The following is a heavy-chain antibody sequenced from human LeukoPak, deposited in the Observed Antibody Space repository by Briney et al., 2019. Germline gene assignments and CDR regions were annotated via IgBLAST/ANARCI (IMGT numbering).Heavy chain of an antibody. D-gene: IGHD6-19*01. CDR1: GSIFSNYG. V-gene: IGHV3-30*02. Sequence: PGGSLRLSCAASGSIFSNYGMQWVRQAPGKGLEWVAFIRYDESNKFYADSVKGRFTISRDNSKNILFLQMNSLRAEDTAVYYCATMQWLEGVDWFDPWGQGTLVTVSS. CDR3: ATMQWLEGVDWFDP. CDR2: IRYDESNK. J-gene: IGHJ5*02.